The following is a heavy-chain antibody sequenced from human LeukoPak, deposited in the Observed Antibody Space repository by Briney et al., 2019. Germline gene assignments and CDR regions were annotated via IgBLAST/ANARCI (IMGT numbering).Heavy chain of an antibody. V-gene: IGHV1-8*01. CDR2: MNPNSGNK. CDR1: GYTFPSYD. Sequence: ASVKVSCKASGYTFPSYDIHWVRPATGQGLEWMEWMNPNSGNKGNPHKFQGRVTMTRNNSISTAYMELSSLRSEDTAVYYCAILISSQYSSSWYRAYYYYYGMDVWGQGTTVTVSS. D-gene: IGHD6-13*01. J-gene: IGHJ6*02. CDR3: AILISSQYSSSWYRAYYYYYGMDV.